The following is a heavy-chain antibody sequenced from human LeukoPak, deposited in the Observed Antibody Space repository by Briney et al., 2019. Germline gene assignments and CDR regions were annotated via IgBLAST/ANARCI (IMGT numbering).Heavy chain of an antibody. J-gene: IGHJ4*02. V-gene: IGHV3-66*01. CDR2: LYSGGNT. Sequence: GGSLRLSCAPSGFTVSSNYISWVRHTPGEGLAWGGVLYSGGNTYYEDSVKGRFTISRDNSKNMLFLQMNSLRAEDTAVYYCARVGRGDTYGYVDYWGQGTLVTVSS. CDR3: ARVGRGDTYGYVDY. CDR1: GFTVSSNY. D-gene: IGHD5-18*01.